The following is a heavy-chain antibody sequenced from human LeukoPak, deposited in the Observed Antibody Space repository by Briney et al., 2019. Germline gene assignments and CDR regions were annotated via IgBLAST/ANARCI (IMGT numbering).Heavy chain of an antibody. V-gene: IGHV3-21*01. CDR2: ISSSSSYI. J-gene: IGHJ6*02. CDR1: GYTFNSYS. Sequence: GGSLRLSCAASGYTFNSYSMNWVRQAPGKGLEWVSSISSSSSYINYADSVKGRFTISRDNAKNSLYVQMNSLRGEDTAVYYCAGSVVPAATSYHYYYGMDVWGQGTTVTVSS. CDR3: AGSVVPAATSYHYYYGMDV. D-gene: IGHD2-2*01.